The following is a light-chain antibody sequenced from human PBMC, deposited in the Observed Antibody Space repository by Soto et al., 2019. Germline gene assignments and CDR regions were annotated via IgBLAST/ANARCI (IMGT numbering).Light chain of an antibody. CDR3: QQIYSAPLT. V-gene: IGKV1-39*01. CDR1: QTISSW. CDR2: AAS. Sequence: DIQMTASPSTLSGSVVHRVPITRRASQTISSWLAWYQQKPGKAPKLLIYAASSLQSGVPSRFSGSGSETEFTLSISSLQPEDFATYFCQQIYSAPLTFGGGTKVDIK. J-gene: IGKJ4*01.